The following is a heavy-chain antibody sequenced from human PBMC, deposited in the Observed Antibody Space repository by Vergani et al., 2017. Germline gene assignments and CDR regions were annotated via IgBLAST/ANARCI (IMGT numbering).Heavy chain of an antibody. Sequence: QVQLQQWGAGLLKPSETLSLTCVVNGGSFTSYHWTWIRQSPGEGLEWVGDIDHTGRPDYNPSLTSLLTMSVDKSRNQFSLTLNSVTATDTAIYFCARVNTETNGHLYYYYYMDVWGQGTAVTVS. CDR1: GGSFTSYH. D-gene: IGHD4-11*01. V-gene: IGHV4-34*01. J-gene: IGHJ6*03. CDR2: IDHTGRP. CDR3: ARVNTETNGHLYYYYYMDV.